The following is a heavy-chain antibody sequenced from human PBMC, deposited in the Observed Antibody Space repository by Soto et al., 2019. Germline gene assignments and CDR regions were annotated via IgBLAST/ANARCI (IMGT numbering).Heavy chain of an antibody. V-gene: IGHV1-3*01. Sequence: ASVKVSCKASGYTFTSYAMHWVRQAPGQRLEWMGWINAGNGNTKYSQKFQGRVTITRDTSASTAYMELSSLRSEDTAVYYCARDFYYDSSAYRGDAFDIWGQGTMVTVSS. D-gene: IGHD3-22*01. CDR1: GYTFTSYA. CDR3: ARDFYYDSSAYRGDAFDI. J-gene: IGHJ3*02. CDR2: INAGNGNT.